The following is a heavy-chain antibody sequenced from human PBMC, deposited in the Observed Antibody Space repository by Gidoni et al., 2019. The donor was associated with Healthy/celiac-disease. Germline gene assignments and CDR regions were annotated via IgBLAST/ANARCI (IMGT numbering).Heavy chain of an antibody. CDR3: AKGGGYSYAIFDY. Sequence: QVQLVESGGGVVQPGRSLRLSCAASGFTFSSYGMHWVRQAPGKGLEWVAVISYDGSNKYYADSVKGRFTISRDNSKNTLYLQMNSLRAEDTAVYYCAKGGGYSYAIFDYWGQGTLVTVSS. D-gene: IGHD5-18*01. J-gene: IGHJ4*02. CDR2: ISYDGSNK. V-gene: IGHV3-30*18. CDR1: GFTFSSYG.